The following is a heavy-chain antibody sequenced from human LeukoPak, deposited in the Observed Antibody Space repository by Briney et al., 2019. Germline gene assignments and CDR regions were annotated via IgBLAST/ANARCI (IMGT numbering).Heavy chain of an antibody. D-gene: IGHD1-26*01. V-gene: IGHV3-21*01. CDR2: ISTSNI. CDR1: GLTLRSYG. Sequence: GGSLRLSCAASGLTLRSYGMNWVRQAPGKGLEWVSYISTSNIYYADSVKGRFTISRDDAKNSLYLQMHSLRTEDTAVYYCARDASGSSTGLIDSWGQGTLVTVSS. CDR3: ARDASGSSTGLIDS. J-gene: IGHJ4*02.